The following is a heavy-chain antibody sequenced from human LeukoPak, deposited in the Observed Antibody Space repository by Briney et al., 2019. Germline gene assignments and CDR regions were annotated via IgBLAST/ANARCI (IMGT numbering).Heavy chain of an antibody. V-gene: IGHV5-51*01. CDR1: GYSFTSYW. D-gene: IGHD3-22*01. CDR3: ARLPYYDSSGYTPPFDY. Sequence: GESLKISCKGSGYSFTSYWIGWVRQMPGKGLEWMGIIYPGDSDTRYSPSFQGQVTISADKSISTANLQWSSLKASDTAMYYCARLPYYDSSGYTPPFDYWGQGTLVTVSS. J-gene: IGHJ4*02. CDR2: IYPGDSDT.